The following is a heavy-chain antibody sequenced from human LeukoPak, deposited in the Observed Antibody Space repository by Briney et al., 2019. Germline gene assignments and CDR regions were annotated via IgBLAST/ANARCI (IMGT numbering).Heavy chain of an antibody. CDR2: IYSGGST. J-gene: IGHJ1*01. CDR3: ARPYYYDSSGYHEH. V-gene: IGHV3-66*04. D-gene: IGHD3-22*01. Sequence: GGSLRLSCAASGFTVGSNYMSWVRQAPGKGLEWVSVIYSGGSTYYADSVKGRFTISRDNSENTLYLQMNSLRAEDTAVYYCARPYYYDSSGYHEHWGQGTLVTVSS. CDR1: GFTVGSNY.